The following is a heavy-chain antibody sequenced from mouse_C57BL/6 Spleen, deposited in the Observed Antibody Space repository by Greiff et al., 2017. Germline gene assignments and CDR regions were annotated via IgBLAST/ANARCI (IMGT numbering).Heavy chain of an antibody. CDR2: IYWDDDK. J-gene: IGHJ2*01. V-gene: IGHV8-12*01. CDR1: GFSLSTSGMG. Sequence: QVPLKESGPGILQSSQTLSLTCSFSGFSLSTSGMGVSWIRQPSGKGLEWLAHIYWDDDKRYNPSLKSRLTISKDTSRNQVFLKITSVDTADTATYYRARSPGSLYFDYWGQGTTLTVSS. CDR3: ARSPGSLYFDY. D-gene: IGHD1-1*01.